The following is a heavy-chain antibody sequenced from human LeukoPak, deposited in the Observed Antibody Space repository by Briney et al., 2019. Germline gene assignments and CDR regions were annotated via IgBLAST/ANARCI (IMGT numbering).Heavy chain of an antibody. CDR2: INHSGST. CDR3: GISVAGSLDY. CDR1: GGSFSGYY. J-gene: IGHJ4*02. D-gene: IGHD6-19*01. Sequence: KPSETLSLTCAVYGGSFSGYYWSWIRQPPGKGLEWIGEINHSGSTNYNPSLKSRVTISVDTSKNQFSLKLSSVTAADTAVYYCGISVAGSLDYWGQGTLVTVSS. V-gene: IGHV4-34*01.